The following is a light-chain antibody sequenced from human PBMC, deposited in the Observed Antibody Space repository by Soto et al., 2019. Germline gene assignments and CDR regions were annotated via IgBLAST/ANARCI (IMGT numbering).Light chain of an antibody. Sequence: QSVLTQPASVSGSPGQSITISCTGTSSDVGGYNYVSWYQQHPGKAPKLMIYEVTNRPSGVSHRFSGSKSGNSASLTIFGLQAEDEADYYCCSYRSGTTWVFGGGTKVTVL. V-gene: IGLV2-14*01. CDR3: CSYRSGTTWV. CDR1: SSDVGGYNY. CDR2: EVT. J-gene: IGLJ3*02.